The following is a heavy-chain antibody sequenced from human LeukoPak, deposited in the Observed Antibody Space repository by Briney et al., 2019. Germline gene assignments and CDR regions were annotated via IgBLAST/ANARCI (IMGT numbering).Heavy chain of an antibody. CDR3: ARDRSGYDDAFDI. CDR2: IYTSGGT. Sequence: SETLSLTCTVTGGSISSYYWSWIRQPAGKGLEWIGRIYTSGGTNYNPSLKSRVTMSVDTSKNQFSLKLSSVTAADTAVYYCARDRSGYDDAFDIWGQGTMVTVSS. J-gene: IGHJ3*02. V-gene: IGHV4-4*07. D-gene: IGHD5-12*01. CDR1: GGSISSYY.